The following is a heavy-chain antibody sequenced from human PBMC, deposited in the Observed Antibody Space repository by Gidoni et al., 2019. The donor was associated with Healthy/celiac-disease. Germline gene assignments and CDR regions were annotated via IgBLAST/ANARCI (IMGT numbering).Heavy chain of an antibody. V-gene: IGHV1-69*01. CDR1: GVTFSSYA. J-gene: IGHJ6*02. Sequence: QVQLVQSGAEVKKPGSSVKVSCKASGVTFSSYAISWVRQAPGQGLEWMGGIIPIFGTANYAQKFQGRVTITADESTSTAYMELSSLRSEDTAVYYCARSRPWNDYGDYVPDYYYYGMDVWGQGTTVTVSS. CDR3: ARSRPWNDYGDYVPDYYYYGMDV. CDR2: IIPIFGTA. D-gene: IGHD4-17*01.